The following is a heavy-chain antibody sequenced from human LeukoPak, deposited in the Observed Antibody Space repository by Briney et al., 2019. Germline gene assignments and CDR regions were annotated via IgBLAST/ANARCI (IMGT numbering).Heavy chain of an antibody. V-gene: IGHV3-23*01. CDR2: VSSGASST. D-gene: IGHD3-10*01. J-gene: IGHJ4*02. Sequence: GGSLRLSCAASGFTFSTYAMSRVRQAPGKGLEWVSAVSSGASSTHYADSVRGRFTISRDNSKNTLYLQMNSLSADDTAVYYCAKDARGSEGFWGQGTLVTVSS. CDR1: GFTFSTYA. CDR3: AKDARGSEGF.